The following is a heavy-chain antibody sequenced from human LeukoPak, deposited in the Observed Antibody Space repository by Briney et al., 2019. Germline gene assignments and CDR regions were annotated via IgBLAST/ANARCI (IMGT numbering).Heavy chain of an antibody. CDR1: GFTFSSYW. V-gene: IGHV3-30*02. J-gene: IGHJ6*03. Sequence: HTGGSLRLSCAASGFTFSSYWMSWVRQAPGKGLEWVAFIQYDGSNKYYADSVKGRFAISRDNSKNTLSLQMNSLRPEDTAVYYCAKDRAGAATGGYYYYYYMDVWGKGTTVTVSS. CDR2: IQYDGSNK. D-gene: IGHD1-26*01. CDR3: AKDRAGAATGGYYYYYYMDV.